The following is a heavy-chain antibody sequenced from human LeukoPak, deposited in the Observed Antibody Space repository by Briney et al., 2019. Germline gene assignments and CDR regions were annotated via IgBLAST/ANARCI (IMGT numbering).Heavy chain of an antibody. CDR2: ISGSGNST. V-gene: IGHV3-23*01. D-gene: IGHD2-8*02. CDR1: GLTFSGSA. J-gene: IGHJ4*02. CDR3: AKVLVLESANRYYFDY. Sequence: GGSLRLSCAASGLTFSGSAMSWVRQAPGKGLEWVSLISGSGNSTYYADSVKGRFTISRDNSKNTLYLQMNSLRAEDTAVYYCAKVLVLESANRYYFDYWGQGTLVTVSS.